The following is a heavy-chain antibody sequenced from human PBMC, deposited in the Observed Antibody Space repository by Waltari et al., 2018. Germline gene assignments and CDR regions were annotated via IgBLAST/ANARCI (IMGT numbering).Heavy chain of an antibody. CDR3: AGLDYAGYTSAFDV. V-gene: IGHV4-59*07. J-gene: IGHJ3*01. Sequence: QVQLQESGPGLVKPSDTLSLTCTVSGGSPSSYFWSWIRQPPGKGLECIGFVHHSGSINYNPSLRSRVTISVDSSKKQFSLKLHSATAADTAVYYCAGLDYAGYTSAFDVWGQGTMVTVSS. D-gene: IGHD3-9*01. CDR1: GGSPSSYF. CDR2: VHHSGSI.